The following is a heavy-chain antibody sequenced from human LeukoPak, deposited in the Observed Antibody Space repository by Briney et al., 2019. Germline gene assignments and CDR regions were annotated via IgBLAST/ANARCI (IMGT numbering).Heavy chain of an antibody. D-gene: IGHD3-10*01. CDR2: IYHSGST. V-gene: IGHV4-30-2*01. Sequence: SQTLSLTCAVSGGSISSGGYSWSWIRQPPGKGLEWIGYIYHSGSTYYNPSLKSRVTISVDRSKNQFSLKLSSVTAADTAVYYCAGGGFGELLSYWGQGTLVTVSS. CDR3: AGGGFGELLSY. CDR1: GGSISSGGYS. J-gene: IGHJ4*02.